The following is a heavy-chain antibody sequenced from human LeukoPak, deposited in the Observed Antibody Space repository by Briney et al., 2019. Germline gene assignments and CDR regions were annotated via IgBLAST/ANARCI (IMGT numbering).Heavy chain of an antibody. D-gene: IGHD4-17*01. V-gene: IGHV3-21*01. J-gene: IGHJ4*02. CDR2: ISSSSSYI. CDR3: ARAPYGDDPFDY. Sequence: GGSLRLSCAASGFTFSSYSMNWVRQAPGKGLEWVSSISSSSSYIYYADSVKGRFTISRDNAKNSLYLQMNSLRAEDTAVYYCARAPYGDDPFDYWGQGTLVTVSS. CDR1: GFTFSSYS.